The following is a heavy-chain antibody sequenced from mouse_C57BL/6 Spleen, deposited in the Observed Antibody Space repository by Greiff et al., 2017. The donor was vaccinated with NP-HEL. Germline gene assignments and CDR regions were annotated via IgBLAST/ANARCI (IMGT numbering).Heavy chain of an antibody. CDR1: GFTFSSYG. CDR3: ARHGRGCDY. CDR2: ISSGGSYT. V-gene: IGHV5-6*01. D-gene: IGHD1-1*02. Sequence: EVMLVESGGDLVKPGGSLKLSCAASGFTFSSYGMSWVRQTPDKRLEWVATISSGGSYTYYPASVKGRFTISRDNAKNTLYLQMSSLKSEDTAMYYCARHGRGCDYWGQGTTLTVSS. J-gene: IGHJ2*01.